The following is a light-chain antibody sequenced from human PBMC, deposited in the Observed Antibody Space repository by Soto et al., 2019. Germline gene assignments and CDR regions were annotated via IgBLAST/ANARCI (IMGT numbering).Light chain of an antibody. CDR1: SSDVGGYNY. V-gene: IGLV2-14*01. CDR2: DVS. J-gene: IGLJ1*01. CDR3: SSYTSSSTPV. Sequence: VLAQPASVSGSPGQSITISCTGTSSDVGGYNYVSWYQQHPGKAPKLMIYDVSNRPSGVSNRFSGSKSGNTASLTISGLQAEDEADYYCSSYTSSSTPVFGTGT.